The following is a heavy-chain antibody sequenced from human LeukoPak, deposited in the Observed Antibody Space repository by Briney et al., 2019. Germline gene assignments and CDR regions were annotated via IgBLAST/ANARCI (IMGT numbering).Heavy chain of an antibody. J-gene: IGHJ4*02. CDR3: ARLGGYSSGWWYFDY. CDR1: GFTFSSYG. CDR2: IWYDGSNK. V-gene: IGHV3-33*01. Sequence: GGSLRLSCAASGFTFSSYGMHWVRQAPGKGLEWVAVIWYDGSNKYYADSVKGRFTISRDNSKNTLYLQMNSLRAEDTAVYYCARLGGYSSGWWYFDYWGQGTLVTVSS. D-gene: IGHD6-19*01.